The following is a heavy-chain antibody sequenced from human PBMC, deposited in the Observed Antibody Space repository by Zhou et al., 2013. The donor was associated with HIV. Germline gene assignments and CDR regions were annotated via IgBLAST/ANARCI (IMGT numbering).Heavy chain of an antibody. CDR1: GLTLSTFW. CDR3: ARGRGSDYFDY. V-gene: IGHV3-74*02. J-gene: IGHJ4*02. D-gene: IGHD3-10*01. CDR2: INSDGTSI. Sequence: EVQLAESGGGLVQPGGSQRLSCAASGLTLSTFWMSWVRQTPGKGLVWVSRINSDGTSISYADSVKGRFTISRDNAKNTLFLQMNTLRGEDTAVYFCARGRGSDYFDYWGQGTLVTVSS.